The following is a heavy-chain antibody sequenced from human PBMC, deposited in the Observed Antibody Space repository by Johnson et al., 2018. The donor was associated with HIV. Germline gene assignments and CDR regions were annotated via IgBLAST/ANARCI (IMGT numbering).Heavy chain of an antibody. Sequence: QVQLVESGGGVVQPGRSLRLSCAASGFTFSTYAMFWVRQAPGKGLEWVAVISHDGSNKYYGDSVKGRFTISRDNAKNSLYLQMNSLRAEDTALYYCARGGLGYQNIHDPFDIWGQGTMVTVSS. CDR2: ISHDGSNK. V-gene: IGHV3-30-3*01. J-gene: IGHJ3*02. CDR1: GFTFSTYA. D-gene: IGHD2-2*01. CDR3: ARGGLGYQNIHDPFDI.